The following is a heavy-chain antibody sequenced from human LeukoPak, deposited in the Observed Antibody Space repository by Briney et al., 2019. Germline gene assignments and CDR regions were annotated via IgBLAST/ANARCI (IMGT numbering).Heavy chain of an antibody. CDR3: ARDLSSGYYPLGAFDI. J-gene: IGHJ3*02. CDR1: GGSISSGSYY. Sequence: SETLSLTCTVSGGSISSGSYYWSWIRQPPGKGLEWIGYIYYSGSTNYNPSLKSRVTISVDTSKNQFSLKLSSVTAADTAVYYCARDLSSGYYPLGAFDIWGQGTMVTVSS. D-gene: IGHD3-22*01. CDR2: IYYSGST. V-gene: IGHV4-61*01.